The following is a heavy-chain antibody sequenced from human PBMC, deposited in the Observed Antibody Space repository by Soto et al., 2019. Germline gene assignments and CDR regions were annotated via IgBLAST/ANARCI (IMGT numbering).Heavy chain of an antibody. CDR2: IDPSDSYT. V-gene: IGHV5-10-1*01. D-gene: IGHD6-13*01. Sequence: GESLKISCKGSGYSLTSYWISWVRQMPGKGLEWRGRIDPSDSYTNYSPSFQGHVTISADKSISTAYLQWSSLKASDTAMYYCAGTLDVAAGTFPHYYGMDVWGQGTTVTVSS. J-gene: IGHJ6*02. CDR1: GYSLTSYW. CDR3: AGTLDVAAGTFPHYYGMDV.